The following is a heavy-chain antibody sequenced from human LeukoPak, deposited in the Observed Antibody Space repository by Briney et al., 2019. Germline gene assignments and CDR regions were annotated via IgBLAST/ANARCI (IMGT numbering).Heavy chain of an antibody. CDR2: MNPNSGST. J-gene: IGHJ4*02. CDR1: GYTFTSYY. D-gene: IGHD1-1*01. V-gene: IGHV1-8*02. Sequence: ASVKVSCKASGYTFTSYYMHWVRQAPGQGLEWMGWMNPNSGSTGYAQKFQGRVTMTRDTSISTAYMELSSLRSEDTAVYYCARGPSGTPDYWGQGTLVTVSS. CDR3: ARGPSGTPDY.